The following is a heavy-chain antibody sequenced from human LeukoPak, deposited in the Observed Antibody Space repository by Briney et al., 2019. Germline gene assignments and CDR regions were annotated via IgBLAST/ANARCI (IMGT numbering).Heavy chain of an antibody. J-gene: IGHJ4*02. V-gene: IGHV3-23*01. CDR1: GFTFSSSA. D-gene: IGHD5-24*01. CDR2: ISDSGGNT. Sequence: GGSLRLSCAASGFTFSSSAMNWVRQAPGKGLEWVSSISDSGGNTNYAESVKGRFTISRDNSKNTLYLQMNSLRVEDTAVYYCANLKGKDDITDSYDHWGQGTLVTVSS. CDR3: ANLKGKDDITDSYDH.